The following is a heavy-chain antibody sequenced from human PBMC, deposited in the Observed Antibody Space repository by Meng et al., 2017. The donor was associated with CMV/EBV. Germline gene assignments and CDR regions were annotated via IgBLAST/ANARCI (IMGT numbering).Heavy chain of an antibody. J-gene: IGHJ6*02. CDR2: INHSGST. V-gene: IGHV4-34*01. CDR1: GGSFSGYY. D-gene: IGHD2-21*01. Sequence: SETLSLTCAVYGGSFSGYYWSWIRQPPGKGLEWIGEINHSGSTSYNPSLKSRVTISVDTSKNQFSLKLSSVTAADTAVYYCATRDGLFPGWGRYYYYGMDVWGQGTTVTVSS. CDR3: ATRDGLFPGWGRYYYYGMDV.